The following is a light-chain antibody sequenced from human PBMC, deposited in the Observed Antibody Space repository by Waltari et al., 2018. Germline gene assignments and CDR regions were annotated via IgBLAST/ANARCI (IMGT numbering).Light chain of an antibody. CDR2: DGS. J-gene: IGKJ2*01. V-gene: IGKV3-15*01. Sequence: EAMMTQSPATLSVSPGDRAPLSCRARQSVSNNVAWFQQKPGQAPSLLIYDGSTRATGVPARFSGSGSGTEFTLTISSLQTEDFAVYYCQQYNNWPLYTFGQGTKLEIK. CDR1: QSVSNN. CDR3: QQYNNWPLYT.